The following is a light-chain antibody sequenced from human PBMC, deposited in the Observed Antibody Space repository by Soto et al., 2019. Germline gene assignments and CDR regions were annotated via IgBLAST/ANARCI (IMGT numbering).Light chain of an antibody. Sequence: QCALTQPASVSGSPGQSITISCTGTSSDVGGYNYVSWYQQHPGKAPKLMIYEVSNRPSGVSNRFSGSKSGNTASLTISGLQAEDEADYYCSSYTSSSTFYVFGTGTKVTVL. CDR1: SSDVGGYNY. V-gene: IGLV2-14*01. J-gene: IGLJ1*01. CDR2: EVS. CDR3: SSYTSSSTFYV.